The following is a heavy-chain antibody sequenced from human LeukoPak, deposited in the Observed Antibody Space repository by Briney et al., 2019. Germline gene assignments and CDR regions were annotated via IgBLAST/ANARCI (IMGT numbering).Heavy chain of an antibody. CDR2: IYNSETT. J-gene: IGHJ4*02. D-gene: IGHD4-17*01. CDR1: GGSXXXNY. CDR3: ARHDGD. Sequence: GGSXXXNYWXWSRQPPGKGLEWIGYIYNSETTNYNPSLKSRVTISIDTSKNQFSLKLSSVTAADTAVYYCARHDGDWGQGILVTVSS. V-gene: IGHV4-59*08.